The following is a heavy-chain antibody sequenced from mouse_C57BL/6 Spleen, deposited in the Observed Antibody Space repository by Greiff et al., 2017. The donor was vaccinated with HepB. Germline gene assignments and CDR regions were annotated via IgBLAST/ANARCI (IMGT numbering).Heavy chain of an antibody. Sequence: QVQLQQPGAELVMPGASVKLSCKASGYTFTSYWMHWVKQRPGQGLEWIGGIDPSDSYTNYNQKFKGKSTLTVDKSSSTAYMQLSSLTSEDSAVYYCARAGHHYAMDYWGQGTSVTVSS. CDR3: ARAGHHYAMDY. V-gene: IGHV1-69*01. CDR1: GYTFTSYW. J-gene: IGHJ4*01. CDR2: IDPSDSYT.